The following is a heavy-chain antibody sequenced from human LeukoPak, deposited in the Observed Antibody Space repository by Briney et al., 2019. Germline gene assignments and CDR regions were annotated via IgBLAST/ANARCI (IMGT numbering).Heavy chain of an antibody. CDR2: ISSSSSYI. D-gene: IGHD2-2*01. Sequence: PGGSLRLSCAASGFTFSSYSMNWVRQAPGKGLEWVSSISSSSSYIYYVDSVKGRFTISRDNAKNSLYLQMNSLRAEDTAVYYCARARGTLVPAAKGDYWGQGTLVTVSS. CDR1: GFTFSSYS. J-gene: IGHJ4*02. CDR3: ARARGTLVPAAKGDY. V-gene: IGHV3-21*01.